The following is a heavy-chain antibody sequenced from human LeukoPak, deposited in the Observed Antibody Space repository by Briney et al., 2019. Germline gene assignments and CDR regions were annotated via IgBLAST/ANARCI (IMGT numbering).Heavy chain of an antibody. Sequence: PGGSLRLSCAASGFTFSSYSMNWIRQAPGKGLEWVSYISSSSSTIYYADSVKGRFTISRDNAKNSLYLQMNSLRAEDTAVYYCAKDFERNYYDSSGPFDYWGQGTLVTVSS. J-gene: IGHJ4*02. CDR1: GFTFSSYS. D-gene: IGHD3-22*01. CDR3: AKDFERNYYDSSGPFDY. CDR2: ISSSSSTI. V-gene: IGHV3-48*01.